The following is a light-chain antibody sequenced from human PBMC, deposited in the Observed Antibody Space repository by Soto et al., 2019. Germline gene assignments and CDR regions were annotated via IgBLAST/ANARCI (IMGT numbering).Light chain of an antibody. CDR3: SSYTSSSTLV. Sequence: QSVLTQPRSVSGSPGQSVTISCTGTTNDVGNYNYVSWYQQHPSKAPKLMIYEVSNRPSGVSNRFSGSKSGNTASLTISGLQAEDEADYYCSSYTSSSTLVFGTGTKVTVL. J-gene: IGLJ1*01. V-gene: IGLV2-14*01. CDR2: EVS. CDR1: TNDVGNYNY.